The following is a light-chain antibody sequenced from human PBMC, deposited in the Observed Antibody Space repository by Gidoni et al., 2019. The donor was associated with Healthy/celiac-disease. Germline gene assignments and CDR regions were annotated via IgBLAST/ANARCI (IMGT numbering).Light chain of an antibody. Sequence: AIRMTQSPSSFSASTGDRVTITCRASQGISSYLAWYQQKPGKSPKLLIYAASTLQSGVPSMFSGSGSGTDFTLPISCLQSEDFATYYCHQYYSYPYTFGQGTKLEIK. CDR3: HQYYSYPYT. CDR2: AAS. V-gene: IGKV1-8*01. CDR1: QGISSY. J-gene: IGKJ2*01.